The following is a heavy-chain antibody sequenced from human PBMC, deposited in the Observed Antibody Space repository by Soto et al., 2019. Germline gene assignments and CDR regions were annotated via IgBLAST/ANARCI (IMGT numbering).Heavy chain of an antibody. J-gene: IGHJ3*02. CDR1: GGSISSYY. CDR2: IYYSGST. Sequence: PSETLSLTCTVSGGSISSYYWSWIRQPPGKGLEWIGYIYYSGSTNYNPSLKSRVTISVDTSKNQFSLKLSSVTAADTAVYYCARDPGQQLLKRGAFDIWDQGTMVTVSS. D-gene: IGHD6-13*01. CDR3: ARDPGQQLLKRGAFDI. V-gene: IGHV4-59*01.